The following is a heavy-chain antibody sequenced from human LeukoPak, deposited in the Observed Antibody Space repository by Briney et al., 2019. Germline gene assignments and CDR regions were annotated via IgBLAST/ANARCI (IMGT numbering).Heavy chain of an antibody. CDR3: AGGGYFRVVVPAATWFDP. D-gene: IGHD2-2*01. J-gene: IGHJ5*02. CDR2: ISSSGSTI. CDR1: GFTFSSYE. Sequence: PGGSLRLSCAASGFTFSSYEMNWVRQAPGKGLEWVSYISSSGSTIYYADSVKGRFTISRDNAKNSLYLQMNSLRAEDTAVYYCAGGGYFRVVVPAATWFDPWGQGTLVTVSS. V-gene: IGHV3-48*03.